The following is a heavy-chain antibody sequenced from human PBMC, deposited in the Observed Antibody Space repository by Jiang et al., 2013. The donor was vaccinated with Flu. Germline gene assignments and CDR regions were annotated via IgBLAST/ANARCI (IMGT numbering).Heavy chain of an antibody. CDR2: IRNKANSYTT. V-gene: IGHV3-72*01. D-gene: IGHD2/OR15-2a*01. CDR1: GFTFSDHY. Sequence: SGFTFSDHYMDWARQAPGKGLEWVGRIRNKANSYTTEYAASVKGRFTISRDDSKNSLYLQMNSLKTEDTAVYYCTRIRSVIDFWGQGTLVTVSS. J-gene: IGHJ4*02. CDR3: TRIRSVIDF.